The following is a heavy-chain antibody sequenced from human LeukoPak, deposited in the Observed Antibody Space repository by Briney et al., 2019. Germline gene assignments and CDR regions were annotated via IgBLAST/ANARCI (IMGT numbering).Heavy chain of an antibody. J-gene: IGHJ6*02. CDR2: IYYSGST. Sequence: SETLSLTCTVSGGSISSGGYYWSWIRQHPGKGLEWIGYIYYSGSTYYNPSLKSRVTISVDTSKNQFSLKLSSVTAADTAVYYCARGQVVPAAILSYYYGMDVWGQGTTVTVSS. V-gene: IGHV4-31*03. CDR3: ARGQVVPAAILSYYYGMDV. D-gene: IGHD2-2*02. CDR1: GGSISSGGYY.